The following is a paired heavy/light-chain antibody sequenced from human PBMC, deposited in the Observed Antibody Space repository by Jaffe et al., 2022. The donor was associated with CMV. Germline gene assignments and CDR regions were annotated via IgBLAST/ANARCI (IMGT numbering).Light chain of an antibody. CDR2: GAS. CDR1: QSVSSTF. Sequence: IVLTQSPGTLSLSPGERATLSCRASQSVSSTFLAWYQQKPGQAPRLLISGASNRATGIPDRFSGSGSGTDFTLTISRLEPEDFALYFCQQYESAITFGQGTRLESK. J-gene: IGKJ5*01. V-gene: IGKV3-20*01. CDR3: QQYESAIT.
Heavy chain of an antibody. Sequence: EVQLVESGGVLVQPGGSLRLSCAASGFSFSTYAMSWVRQAPGKRLEWVSAITGHGLNTYHADSVKGRFTISRDNSKNTLFLQMNSLRAEDTAIYYCAKATLDTCTGAKCYPLDFWGQGTLVTVSS. CDR1: GFSFSTYA. CDR2: ITGHGLNT. CDR3: AKATLDTCTGAKCYPLDF. D-gene: IGHD2-8*02. V-gene: IGHV3-23*04. J-gene: IGHJ4*02.